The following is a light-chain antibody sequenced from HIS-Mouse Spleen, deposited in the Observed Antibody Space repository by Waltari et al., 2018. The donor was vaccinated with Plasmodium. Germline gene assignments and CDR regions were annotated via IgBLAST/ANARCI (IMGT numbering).Light chain of an antibody. CDR3: NSRDSSGNHVV. CDR1: TLRSYY. Sequence: SSELTQAPAVSVALGQTVRITCPGDTLRSYYASWYQQKPEQAPVLVIYGKNNRPSGIPDRFSGSSSGNTASLTITGAQAEDEADYYCNSRDSSGNHVVFGGGTKLTVL. CDR2: GKN. J-gene: IGLJ2*01. V-gene: IGLV3-19*01.